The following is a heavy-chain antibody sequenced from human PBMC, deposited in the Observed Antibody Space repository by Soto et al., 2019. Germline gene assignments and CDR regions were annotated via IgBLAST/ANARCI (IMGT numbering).Heavy chain of an antibody. J-gene: IGHJ6*02. D-gene: IGHD2-15*01. Sequence: GGSLRLSCTASGFTFSSHWMDWVRQAPGQGPVWVSRINGDGISTNYAEFVQGRFTISRDNAKNTLYLQMNRLRVEDTGIYYCAGVVNVGYYYYAMDVWGQGTMVTVSS. CDR3: AGVVNVGYYYYAMDV. CDR1: GFTFSSHW. V-gene: IGHV3-74*01. CDR2: INGDGIST.